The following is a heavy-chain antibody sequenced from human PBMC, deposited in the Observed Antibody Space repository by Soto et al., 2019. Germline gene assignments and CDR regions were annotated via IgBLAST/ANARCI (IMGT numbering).Heavy chain of an antibody. CDR2: IYCSVST. CDR1: GSSISGYY. CDR3: ARDYGGPFDY. Sequence: PSDTLYLTCTVSGSSISGYYWSWIRQPPGKGLEWIGCIYCSVSTNYNPSLKSRVTISVDTSKNQFSLKLSSVTAADTAVYYCARDYGGPFDYWGQGTLVTVS. J-gene: IGHJ4*02. V-gene: IGHV4-59*01. D-gene: IGHD4-17*01.